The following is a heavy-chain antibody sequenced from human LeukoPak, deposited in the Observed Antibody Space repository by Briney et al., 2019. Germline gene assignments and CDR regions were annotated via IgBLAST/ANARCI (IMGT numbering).Heavy chain of an antibody. CDR2: IYPGDSDT. CDR3: ARHSMRSSSTGVYYYYYYMDV. CDR1: GYSFTSYW. J-gene: IGHJ6*03. D-gene: IGHD6-6*01. Sequence: GESLKISCKGSGYSFTSYWIGWVRQVPGKGLEWMGIIYPGDSDTRYSPSFQGRVTISADKSISTAYLQWSSLKASDTAMYYCARHSMRSSSTGVYYYYYYMDVWGKGTTVTVSS. V-gene: IGHV5-51*01.